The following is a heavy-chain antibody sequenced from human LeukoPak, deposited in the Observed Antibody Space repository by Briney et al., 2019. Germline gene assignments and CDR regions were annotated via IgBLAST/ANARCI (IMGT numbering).Heavy chain of an antibody. J-gene: IGHJ4*02. V-gene: IGHV3-64*01. CDR3: ASSGTGGCFDY. Sequence: GGSLRLSCAASGFTFSSYAMHWVRQAPGKGLEYVSAISSNGGSTYYANSVKGRFTISRDNSKNTLYLQMGSLRAEDVAVYYCASSGTGGCFDYWGQGTLVTVSS. CDR1: GFTFSSYA. CDR2: ISSNGGST. D-gene: IGHD1-1*01.